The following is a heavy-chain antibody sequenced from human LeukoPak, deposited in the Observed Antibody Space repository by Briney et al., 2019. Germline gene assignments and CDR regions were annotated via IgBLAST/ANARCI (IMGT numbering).Heavy chain of an antibody. J-gene: IGHJ4*02. CDR1: GYTFSNYG. CDR3: AREKEAAILHFDH. CDR2: ISVYNGDT. V-gene: IGHV1-18*01. Sequence: ASVKVSCKASGYTFSNYGISWVRQAPGQGLEWMGWISVYNGDTKFAQNLQDRVTMTTDTSTSTAYMELRSLRSDDTAVYYCAREKEAAILHFDHWGQGTLVTVCS.